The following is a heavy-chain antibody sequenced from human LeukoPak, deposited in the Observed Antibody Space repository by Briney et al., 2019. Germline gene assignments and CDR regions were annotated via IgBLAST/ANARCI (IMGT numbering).Heavy chain of an antibody. J-gene: IGHJ6*03. D-gene: IGHD3-22*01. V-gene: IGHV3-23*01. CDR1: GFTFSSHG. Sequence: GGTLRLSCGASGFTFSSHGMNWVRQAPGKGLEWVSGISPSGGITYYTDSVKGRFTISRDNSKNTVSLQMNSLRAEDTAVYYCARERYYDSSGDYYYYMDVWGKGTTVTISS. CDR2: ISPSGGIT. CDR3: ARERYYDSSGDYYYYMDV.